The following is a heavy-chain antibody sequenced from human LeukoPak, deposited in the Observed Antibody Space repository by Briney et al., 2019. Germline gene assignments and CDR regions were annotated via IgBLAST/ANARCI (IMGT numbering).Heavy chain of an antibody. CDR2: IYHSGST. CDR1: GYSISSGDY. J-gene: IGHJ6*03. CDR3: ATIVVDPGSVYYYMDV. V-gene: IGHV4-38-2*02. Sequence: SETLSLACTVSGYSISSGDYWGWIRQPPGKGLEWIGSIYHSGSTYYNPSLKSRVSISVDTSKIQFSLRLSSVTAADTAVYYCATIVVDPGSVYYYMDVWGKGTTVTVSS. D-gene: IGHD2-2*01.